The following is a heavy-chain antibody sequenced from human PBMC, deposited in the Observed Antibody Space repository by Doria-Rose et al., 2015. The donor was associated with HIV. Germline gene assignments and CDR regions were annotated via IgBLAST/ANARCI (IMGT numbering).Heavy chain of an antibody. CDR2: IFSDDER. J-gene: IGHJ4*02. D-gene: IGHD6-13*01. V-gene: IGHV2-26*01. CDR1: GVSLSSPGMG. Sequence: QITLKESGPVPVKPTETLTLTCTVSGVSLSSPGMGVSWIRQPPGKALEWLANIFSDDERYYKTSLKSRLTISRGTSKSQVVLTMTDMDPVDTATYYCARIKSSRWYHKYYFDFWGQGTLVIVSA. CDR3: ARIKSSRWYHKYYFDF.